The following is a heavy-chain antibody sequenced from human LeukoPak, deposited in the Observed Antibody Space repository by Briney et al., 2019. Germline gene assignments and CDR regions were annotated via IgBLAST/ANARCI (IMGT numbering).Heavy chain of an antibody. Sequence: GGSLRLSCAASGFTFSSYAMHWVRQAPGKGLEWVAVISYDGSNKYYADSVKGRFTISRDNSKNTLYLQMNSLRAEDTAVYYCARERELHAFDIWGQGTMVTVSS. V-gene: IGHV3-30-3*01. CDR2: ISYDGSNK. CDR3: ARERELHAFDI. CDR1: GFTFSSYA. J-gene: IGHJ3*02. D-gene: IGHD1-26*01.